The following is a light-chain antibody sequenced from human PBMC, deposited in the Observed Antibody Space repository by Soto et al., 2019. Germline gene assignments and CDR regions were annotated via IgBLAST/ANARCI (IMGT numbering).Light chain of an antibody. CDR2: DVS. CDR3: SSYTSRNTLV. CDR1: SSDVGGYNS. V-gene: IGLV2-14*01. Sequence: QSVLTQPASVSGSPGQSITISCTGTSSDVGGYNSVSWYQQHPGKAPKLVIYDVSNRPSGVSPRFSGSKSGNTASLTISGLQAEYDADYFCSSYTSRNTLVFGTGTKVTVL. J-gene: IGLJ1*01.